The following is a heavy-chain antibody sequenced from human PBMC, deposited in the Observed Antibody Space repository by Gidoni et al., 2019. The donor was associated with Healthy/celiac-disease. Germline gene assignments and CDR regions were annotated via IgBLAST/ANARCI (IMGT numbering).Heavy chain of an antibody. D-gene: IGHD2-2*01. CDR2: INAGNGNT. V-gene: IGHV1-3*01. J-gene: IGHJ4*02. CDR1: GYTFTSYA. CDR3: ARDRVVPAAMGFDY. Sequence: QVQLVQSGAEVKKPGASVKVSCQASGYTFTSYAMHWVRQAPGQRLEWMGWINAGNGNTKYSQKFQGRVNITRDTSASTDYMELSSLRSEDTAVYYCARDRVVPAAMGFDYWGQGTLVTVSS.